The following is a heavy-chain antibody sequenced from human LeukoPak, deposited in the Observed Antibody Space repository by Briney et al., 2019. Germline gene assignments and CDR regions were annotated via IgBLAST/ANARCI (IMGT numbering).Heavy chain of an antibody. CDR3: ARVLSAFDI. CDR2: IYYSGST. CDR1: GGSLSSYY. Sequence: SETLSLACTVSGGSLSSYYWSWIRQPPGKGLEWIGYIYYSGSTNYNPSLKSRVSISVDTSKNQFSLKLSSVTAADTAVYYCARVLSAFDIWGQGTMVTVSS. V-gene: IGHV4-59*01. D-gene: IGHD3-16*01. J-gene: IGHJ3*02.